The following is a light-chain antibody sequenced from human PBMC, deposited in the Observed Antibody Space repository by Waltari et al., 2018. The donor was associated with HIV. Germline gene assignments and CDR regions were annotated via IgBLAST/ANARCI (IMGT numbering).Light chain of an antibody. CDR2: RAS. CDR1: QHVSSRY. Sequence: EIVLTQSPGTLSLSPGETATLSCRASQHVSSRYLAWYQQKRGQAPSLLIYRASSRATGIPDRFSGSRSGTDFTLTVSRLAPEDFAVYYWQQYGRTPRTFGQGTKLEI. J-gene: IGKJ2*01. V-gene: IGKV3-20*01. CDR3: QQYGRTPRT.